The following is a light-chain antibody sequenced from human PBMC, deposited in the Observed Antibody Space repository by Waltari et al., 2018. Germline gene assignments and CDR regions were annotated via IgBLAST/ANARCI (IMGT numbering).Light chain of an antibody. CDR3: QQYDGIVVT. V-gene: IGKV3-20*01. Sequence: RASQSVSTISLTWYQPKPGQAPRLLIYGTSSRATGIPDRFSGSGSGTDFTLTISRLQPEDFAIYYCQQYDGIVVTFGGGTKVEI. CDR1: QSVSTIS. J-gene: IGKJ4*01. CDR2: GTS.